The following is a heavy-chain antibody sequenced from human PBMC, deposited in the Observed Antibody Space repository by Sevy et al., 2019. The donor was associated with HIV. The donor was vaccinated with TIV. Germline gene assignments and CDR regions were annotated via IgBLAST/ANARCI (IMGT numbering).Heavy chain of an antibody. D-gene: IGHD2-2*02. CDR3: AKDINRGCDSINCYTYYYYYYGLDA. CDR2: VSWNSGAI. Sequence: GGSLRLSCAASGFTFSTYAMTWVRQAPGKGLEWVAGVSWNSGAIDYAASVKGRFTISRDHAKSSLYLQMNSLRAEDTALYYCAKDINRGCDSINCYTYYYYYYGLDAWGQGTTVTVSS. V-gene: IGHV3-9*01. J-gene: IGHJ6*02. CDR1: GFTFSTYA.